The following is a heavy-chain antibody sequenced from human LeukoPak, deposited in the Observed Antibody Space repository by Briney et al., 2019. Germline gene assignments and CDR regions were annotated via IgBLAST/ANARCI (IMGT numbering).Heavy chain of an antibody. CDR3: ARVCGGLRLWFDY. CDR1: GFTFSSYA. Sequence: GGSLRPSCAASGFTFSSYAMSWVRQAPGKGLEWVSAISGSGGSTYYADSVKGRFTISRDNSKNTLYLQMNSLRAEDTAVYYCARVCGGLRLWFDYWGQGTLVTVSS. D-gene: IGHD4-17*01. J-gene: IGHJ4*02. CDR2: ISGSGGST. V-gene: IGHV3-23*01.